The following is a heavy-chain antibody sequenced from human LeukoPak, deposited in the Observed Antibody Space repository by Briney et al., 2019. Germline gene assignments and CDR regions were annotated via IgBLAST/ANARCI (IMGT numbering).Heavy chain of an antibody. CDR2: IYYSGTT. D-gene: IGHD3-22*01. CDR1: GGSISSYY. Sequence: SETLSLTCTVSGGSISSYYWSWIRQPPGKGLEWIGYIYYSGTTNYNPSLKSRVTILVDTSKNQFSLKLSSVTAADTAVYYCARGLYYYDSSGYPGLDYWGQGTLVTVSS. CDR3: ARGLYYYDSSGYPGLDY. J-gene: IGHJ4*02. V-gene: IGHV4-59*01.